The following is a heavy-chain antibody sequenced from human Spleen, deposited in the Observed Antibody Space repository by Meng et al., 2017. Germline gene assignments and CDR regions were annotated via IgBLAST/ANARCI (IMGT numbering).Heavy chain of an antibody. Sequence: HERGTGLGRLSGAPSPPSAGSGGLISMMNWWCWVRQPPGKGLEWIGEIYHSGSTNYNTSLKSRVTISVDKSKNQFSLKLSSVTAADTAVYYCARENGYSYGFDYWGQGTLVTVSS. J-gene: IGHJ4*02. CDR1: GGLISMMNW. V-gene: IGHV4-4*02. D-gene: IGHD5-18*01. CDR3: ARENGYSYGFDY. CDR2: IYHSGST.